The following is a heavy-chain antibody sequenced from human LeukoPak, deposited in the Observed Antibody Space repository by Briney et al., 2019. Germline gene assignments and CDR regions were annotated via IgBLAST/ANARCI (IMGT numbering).Heavy chain of an antibody. CDR2: INYDGSDT. CDR1: GFTFSSYW. CDR3: ARAQSGSYGD. D-gene: IGHD1-26*01. J-gene: IGHJ4*02. V-gene: IGHV3-74*01. Sequence: GRSLRLSCAASGFTFSSYWMHWVRQAPGKGLVWVSRINYDGSDTNYADSVKGRFTISRDNAKNTLYLQMNSLRAEDTAVYYCARAQSGSYGDWGQGTLVTVSS.